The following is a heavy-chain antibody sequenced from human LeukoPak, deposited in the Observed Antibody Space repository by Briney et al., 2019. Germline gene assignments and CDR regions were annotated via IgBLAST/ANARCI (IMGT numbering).Heavy chain of an antibody. CDR2: MNPNSGNT. J-gene: IGHJ4*02. Sequence: ASVKVSCKASGYTFTSYDINWVRQATGQGLEWMGWMNPNSGNTGYAQKFQGRVTMTRNTSISTAYMELSSLRSEDTAVYYCARGEVLIPAAGFDYWGQGALVTVSS. CDR1: GYTFTSYD. D-gene: IGHD2-2*01. V-gene: IGHV1-8*01. CDR3: ARGEVLIPAAGFDY.